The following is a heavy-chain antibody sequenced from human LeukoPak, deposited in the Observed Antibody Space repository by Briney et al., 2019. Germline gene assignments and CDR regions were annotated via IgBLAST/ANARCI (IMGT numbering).Heavy chain of an antibody. V-gene: IGHV3-30*02. CDR3: AKKTIVGATVDAFDI. CDR1: GFSFSNYG. CDR2: IRYDGFNK. J-gene: IGHJ3*02. D-gene: IGHD1-26*01. Sequence: GGSLRLSCAASGFSFSNYGMHWVRQAPGKGLEWVASIRYDGFNKYYADSLKGRFTISRDNSKNTLYLQMNSLRAEDTAVYYCAKKTIVGATVDAFDIWGQGTMVIVSS.